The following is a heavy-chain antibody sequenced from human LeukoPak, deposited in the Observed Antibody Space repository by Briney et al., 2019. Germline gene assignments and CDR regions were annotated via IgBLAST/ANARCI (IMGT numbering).Heavy chain of an antibody. Sequence: ASVKVSCKVSGYTLTELSMHWVRQAPGKGLEWMGGFDPEDGETIYAQKFQGRVTMTEDTSTDTAYMELSSLGSEDTAVYYCATAFQYYYDSSGYYNAFDIWGQGTMVTVSS. CDR1: GYTLTELS. J-gene: IGHJ3*02. CDR3: ATAFQYYYDSSGYYNAFDI. D-gene: IGHD3-22*01. CDR2: FDPEDGET. V-gene: IGHV1-24*01.